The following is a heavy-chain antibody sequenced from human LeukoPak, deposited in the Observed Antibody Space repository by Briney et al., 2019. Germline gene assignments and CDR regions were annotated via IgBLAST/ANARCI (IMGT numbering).Heavy chain of an antibody. CDR3: ARTTEGYCRGRSCYSYYYYMDV. V-gene: IGHV3-53*01. D-gene: IGHD2-15*01. J-gene: IGHJ6*03. CDR2: IYTGGGR. CDR1: GFTVSSYY. Sequence: GGSLRLSCAASGFTVSSYYMNWVRQAPGKELEWVSVIYTGGGRYYADSVRGRLTISRDTSKNMVFLQMDSLRVEDTAVYYCARTTEGYCRGRSCYSYYYYMDVWGKGTTVTVSS.